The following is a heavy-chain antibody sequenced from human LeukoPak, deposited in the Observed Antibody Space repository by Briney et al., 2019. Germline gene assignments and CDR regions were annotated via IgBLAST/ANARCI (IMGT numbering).Heavy chain of an antibody. CDR1: GGSFSGYY. CDR3: ARGGCSSTSCYARYSIGNWFDP. D-gene: IGHD2-2*01. CDR2: INHSGST. V-gene: IGHV4-34*01. Sequence: SETLSLTCAVYGGSFSGYYWSWIRQPPGKGLEWIGEINHSGSTNYNPSLKSRVTISVDTSKNQFSLKLSSVTAADTAVYYCARGGCSSTSCYARYSIGNWFDPWGQGTPVTVSS. J-gene: IGHJ5*02.